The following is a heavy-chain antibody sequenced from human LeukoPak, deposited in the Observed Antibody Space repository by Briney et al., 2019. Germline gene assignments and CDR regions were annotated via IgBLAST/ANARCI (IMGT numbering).Heavy chain of an antibody. V-gene: IGHV4-61*02. Sequence: PSETLSLTCTVSGGSISSGSYYWSWIRQPAGKGLEWIGRIYTSGSTNYNPSLKSRVTISVDTSKNQSSLKLSSVTAADTAVYYCARDSGSYYGVDYWGQGTLVTVSS. CDR3: ARDSGSYYGVDY. J-gene: IGHJ4*02. CDR2: IYTSGST. D-gene: IGHD1-26*01. CDR1: GGSISSGSYY.